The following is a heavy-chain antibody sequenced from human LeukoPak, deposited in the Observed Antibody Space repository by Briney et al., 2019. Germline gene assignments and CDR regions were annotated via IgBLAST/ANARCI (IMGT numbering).Heavy chain of an antibody. V-gene: IGHV4-38-2*01. CDR2: IYHSGST. CDR1: GYSFRSGYY. Sequence: SETLSLTCAVSGYSFRSGYYWGWIRQPPGTGLEWIGSIYHSGSTYYNPSLKSRVTISVDTSKNQFSLKLSSVTAADTAVYYCARLFSSGPYYFDYWGQGTLVTVSS. J-gene: IGHJ4*02. CDR3: ARLFSSGPYYFDY. D-gene: IGHD6-19*01.